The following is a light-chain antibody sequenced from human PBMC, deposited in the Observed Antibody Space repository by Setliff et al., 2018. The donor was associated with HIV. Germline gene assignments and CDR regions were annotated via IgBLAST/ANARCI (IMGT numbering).Light chain of an antibody. Sequence: QSALTQPASVSGSPGQSITISCTGTSSDVGTYNFISLYQPHPGKAPNPMIYDVSTRPSGVSNRFSGAKSGNTASLTISGLQAEDEAADSCSSYISTPLYDFGTGTKVTVL. J-gene: IGLJ1*01. CDR2: DVS. CDR1: SSDVGTYNF. CDR3: SSYISTPLYD. V-gene: IGLV2-14*03.